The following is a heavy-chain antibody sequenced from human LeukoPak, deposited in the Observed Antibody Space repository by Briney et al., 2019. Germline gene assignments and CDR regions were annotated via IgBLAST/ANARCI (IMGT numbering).Heavy chain of an antibody. CDR3: ARHVPFGASSSWYFAYGMDV. J-gene: IGHJ6*02. CDR2: IYPGNSDT. Sequence: GECLKISCKGSGYSFTSYWIGWVRQMPGKGLDWMGIIYPGNSDTRYSPSFQGQVTISADKSISTAYLQWSSLKASDTAMYYCARHVPFGASSSWYFAYGMDVWGQGTTVTVSS. D-gene: IGHD6-13*01. CDR1: GYSFTSYW. V-gene: IGHV5-51*01.